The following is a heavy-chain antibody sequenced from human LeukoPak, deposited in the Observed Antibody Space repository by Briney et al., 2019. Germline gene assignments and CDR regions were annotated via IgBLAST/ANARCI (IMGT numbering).Heavy chain of an antibody. CDR1: GYTFTGYY. D-gene: IGHD2-2*01. V-gene: IGHV1-2*02. CDR2: INPNSGGT. CDR3: ARDRGWEYQLLIDAFDI. J-gene: IGHJ3*02. Sequence: ASVKVSCKASGYTFTGYYMHWVRHAPGQGLERMGWINPNSGGTNYAQKFQGRVTMTRDTSISTAYMELSRLRSDDTAVYYCARDRGWEYQLLIDAFDIWGQGTMVTVSS.